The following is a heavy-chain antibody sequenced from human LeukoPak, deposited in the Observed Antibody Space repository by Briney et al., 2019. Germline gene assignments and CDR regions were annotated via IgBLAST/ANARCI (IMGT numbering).Heavy chain of an antibody. CDR1: GGSISSGGYS. CDR3: ARDPGYCSGGSCNYYYGMDV. Sequence: SETPSLTCAVSGGSISSGGYSWSWIRQPPGKGLEWIGYIYHSGSTYYNPSLKSRVTISVDRSKNQFSLKLSSVTAADTAVYYCARDPGYCSGGSCNYYYGMDVWGKGTTVTVSS. CDR2: IYHSGST. J-gene: IGHJ6*04. V-gene: IGHV4-30-2*01. D-gene: IGHD2-15*01.